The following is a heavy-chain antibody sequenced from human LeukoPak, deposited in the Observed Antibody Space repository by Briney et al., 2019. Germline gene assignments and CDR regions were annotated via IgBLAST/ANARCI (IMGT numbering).Heavy chain of an antibody. Sequence: SVKVSCKASGGTFSSYAISWVRQAPGQGLEWMGRIIPIFGTANYAQKFQGRVTVTTDESTSTAYMELSSLRSEDTAVYYCARVGYCSSTSCPLYYFDYWGQGTLVTVSS. CDR3: ARVGYCSSTSCPLYYFDY. V-gene: IGHV1-69*05. CDR1: GGTFSSYA. J-gene: IGHJ4*02. D-gene: IGHD2-2*01. CDR2: IIPIFGTA.